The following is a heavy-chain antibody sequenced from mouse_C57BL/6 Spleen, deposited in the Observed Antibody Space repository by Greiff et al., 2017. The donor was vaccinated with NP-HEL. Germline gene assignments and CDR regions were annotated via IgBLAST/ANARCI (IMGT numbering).Heavy chain of an antibody. CDR1: GYTFTSYW. V-gene: IGHV1-69*01. CDR2: IDPSDSYT. CDR3: ARARDYFDY. J-gene: IGHJ2*01. Sequence: VQLQQPGAELVMPGASVKLSCKASGYTFTSYWMHWVKQRPGQGLEWIGEIDPSDSYTNYNQKFKGKSTLTVDTSSSTAYMQLSSLTSEDSAVYYCARARDYFDYWGQGTTLTVSS.